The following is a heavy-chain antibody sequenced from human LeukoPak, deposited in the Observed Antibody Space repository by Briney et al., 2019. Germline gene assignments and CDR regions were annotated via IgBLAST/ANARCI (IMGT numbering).Heavy chain of an antibody. CDR1: GGTFSSYA. D-gene: IGHD2/OR15-2a*01. V-gene: IGHV1-69*05. CDR3: ASRTLSARPIRGDY. Sequence: SVKVSCKASGGTFSSYAISWVRQAPGQGLEWMGRIIPVFGTANYAQKFQGRVTVTTDESTSTAYMELSSLRSEDTAVYYCASRTLSARPIRGDYWGQGTLVTVSS. J-gene: IGHJ4*02. CDR2: IIPVFGTA.